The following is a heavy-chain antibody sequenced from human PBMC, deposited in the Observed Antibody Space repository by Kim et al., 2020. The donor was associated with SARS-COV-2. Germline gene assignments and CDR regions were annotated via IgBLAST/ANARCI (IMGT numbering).Heavy chain of an antibody. CDR3: AGPYGSGRSPIHYYYYYGMDV. V-gene: IGHV3-23*01. Sequence: GGSLRLSCAASGFTFSSYAMSWVRQAPGKGLEWVSAISGSGGSTYYADSVKGRFTISRDNSKNTLYLQMNSLRAEDTAVYYCAGPYGSGRSPIHYYYYYGMDVWGQGTTVTVSS. CDR2: ISGSGGST. D-gene: IGHD3-10*01. CDR1: GFTFSSYA. J-gene: IGHJ6*02.